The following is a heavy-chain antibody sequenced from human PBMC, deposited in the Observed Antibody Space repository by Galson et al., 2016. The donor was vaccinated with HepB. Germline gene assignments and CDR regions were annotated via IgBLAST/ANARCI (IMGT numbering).Heavy chain of an antibody. J-gene: IGHJ4*02. V-gene: IGHV3-23*01. CDR3: VRWLGYGAF. CDR1: GFTFSSYG. Sequence: SLRLSCAASGFTFSSYGMSWVRQAPGKGLEWVSGISGSGGVTYYVDAVKGRFTISRDNSKNTLYLQMNSLRVEDTAIYYCVRWLGYGAFWGQGTLVTVSS. D-gene: IGHD4-17*01. CDR2: ISGSGGVT.